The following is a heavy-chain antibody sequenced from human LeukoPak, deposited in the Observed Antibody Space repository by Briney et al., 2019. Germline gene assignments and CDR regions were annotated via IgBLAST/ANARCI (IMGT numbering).Heavy chain of an antibody. CDR3: ARDGAYYYGSGSYREYYFDY. CDR1: GYTFTSYY. CDR2: INPSGGST. J-gene: IGHJ4*02. D-gene: IGHD3-10*01. Sequence: ASVKVSCKASGYTFTSYYMLWVRQAPGQGLEWMGIINPSGGSTSYAQKFQGRVTMTRDTSTSTVYMKLSSLRSEDTAVYYCARDGAYYYGSGSYREYYFDYWGQGTLVTVSS. V-gene: IGHV1-46*01.